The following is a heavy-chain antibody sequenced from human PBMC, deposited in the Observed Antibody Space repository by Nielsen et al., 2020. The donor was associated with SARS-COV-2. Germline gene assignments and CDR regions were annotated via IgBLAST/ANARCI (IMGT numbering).Heavy chain of an antibody. CDR3: ARERVGGITIFGVVTRYGMDV. CDR1: GGSISSGDYY. J-gene: IGHJ6*02. Sequence: SETLSLTCTVSGGSISSGDYYWSWIRQPPGKGLEWIGYIYYSGSPYYNPSLKSRVTISVDTSKNQFSLKLRSVTAADTALYYCARERVGGITIFGVVTRYGMDVWGQGTTVAVSS. CDR2: IYYSGSP. D-gene: IGHD3-3*01. V-gene: IGHV4-30-4*01.